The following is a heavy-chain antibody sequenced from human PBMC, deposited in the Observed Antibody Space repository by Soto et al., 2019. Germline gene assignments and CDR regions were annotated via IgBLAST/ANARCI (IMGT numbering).Heavy chain of an antibody. D-gene: IGHD6-19*01. CDR3: AREMHLGSGWGHIDI. CDR1: GFTVSAKW. CDR2: INEDGSKK. Sequence: GGSLRLSCAVSGFTVSAKWMSWVRQAPGKGLEWLANINEDGSKKFYVDSVKGRFTISKDNAKNSLSLQLGILRADDTAVYYCAREMHLGSGWGHIDIWGRGTMVTVSS. J-gene: IGHJ4*02. V-gene: IGHV3-7*03.